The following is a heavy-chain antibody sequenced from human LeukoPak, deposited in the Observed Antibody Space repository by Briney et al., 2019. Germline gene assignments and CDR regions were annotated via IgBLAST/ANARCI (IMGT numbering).Heavy chain of an antibody. CDR1: GYTLTSYF. Sequence: ASVKVSCKASGYTLTSYFIHWVRQAPGQGLEWMGIISPNGGSTSYAQKFQGRVTMTRDTSTSTVYMELSSLRSEDTAVYYCARDQDWNYAFDIWGQGTMVTVSS. D-gene: IGHD1-7*01. CDR2: ISPNGGST. V-gene: IGHV1-46*01. CDR3: ARDQDWNYAFDI. J-gene: IGHJ3*02.